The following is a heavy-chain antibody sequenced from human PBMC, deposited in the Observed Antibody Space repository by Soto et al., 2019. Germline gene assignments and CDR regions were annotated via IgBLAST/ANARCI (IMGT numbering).Heavy chain of an antibody. CDR3: ARARRDGSPNWFDP. V-gene: IGHV1-18*04. Sequence: QVQLVQSGAEVKKPGASVKVSCRSSGYLFTAYGIAWVRQAPGQGLEWMAWTSTDKGDTSYAEKFEGRGTMTTDTSTSTAYMELRGLRHDDTAVYYCARARRDGSPNWFDPWGQGTLVSVSS. J-gene: IGHJ5*02. CDR2: TSTDKGDT. D-gene: IGHD6-25*01. CDR1: GYLFTAYG.